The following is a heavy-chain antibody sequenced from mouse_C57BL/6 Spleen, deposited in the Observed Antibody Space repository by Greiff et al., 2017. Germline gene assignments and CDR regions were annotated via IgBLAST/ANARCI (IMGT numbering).Heavy chain of an antibody. Sequence: EVQLVESGGDLVKPGGSLKLSCAASGFTFSSYGMSWVRQTPDKRLEWVATISSGGSYTYYPDSVKGRFTISRDNAKNTLYLQMSSLKSEDTAMYYCARHGDYDWYFDVWGTGTTVTVSS. J-gene: IGHJ1*03. V-gene: IGHV5-6*01. CDR3: ARHGDYDWYFDV. CDR2: ISSGGSYT. CDR1: GFTFSSYG. D-gene: IGHD2-4*01.